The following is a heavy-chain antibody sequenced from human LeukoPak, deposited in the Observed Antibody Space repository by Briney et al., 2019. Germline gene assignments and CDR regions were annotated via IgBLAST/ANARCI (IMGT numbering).Heavy chain of an antibody. J-gene: IGHJ3*02. D-gene: IGHD3-10*01. CDR1: GFTFSDYY. Sequence: GGSLRLSCAASGFTFSDYYMSWIRQAPGKGLEWVSYISSSGSTIYNADSVKGRFTISRDNAKNSLYLQMNSLRAEDTAVYYCARNLYGSGSRTRNAFDIWGQGTMVTVSS. CDR2: ISSSGSTI. CDR3: ARNLYGSGSRTRNAFDI. V-gene: IGHV3-11*01.